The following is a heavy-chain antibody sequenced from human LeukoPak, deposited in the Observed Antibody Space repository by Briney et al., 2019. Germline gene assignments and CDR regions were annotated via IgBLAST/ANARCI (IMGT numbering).Heavy chain of an antibody. CDR2: IIPILGIA. Sequence: ASVRVSCKASGGTFSSYAISWVRQAPGQGLEWMGRIIPILGIANYAQKFQGRVTITADKSTSTAYMELSSLRSEDTAVYYCARGQRRLYYYGMDVWGQGTTVTASS. CDR1: GGTFSSYA. J-gene: IGHJ6*02. V-gene: IGHV1-69*04. CDR3: ARGQRRLYYYGMDV.